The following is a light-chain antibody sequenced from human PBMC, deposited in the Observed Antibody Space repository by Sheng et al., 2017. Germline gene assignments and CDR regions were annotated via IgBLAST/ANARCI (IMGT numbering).Light chain of an antibody. CDR2: TAS. V-gene: IGKV1-39*01. J-gene: IGKJ5*01. CDR3: QQSFSLPIT. CDR1: QSISTY. Sequence: DIQMTQSPSSLSVSVGDRVTITCRASQSISTYLTWYRQKPGRAPELLIYTASTLHSGVPSRFSGSGSGTDFTLTISSLQPDDFAIYYCQQSFSLPITFGQGTRLEIK.